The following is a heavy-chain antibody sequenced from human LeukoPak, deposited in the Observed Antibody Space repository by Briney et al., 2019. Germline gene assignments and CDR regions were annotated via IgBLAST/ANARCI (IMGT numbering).Heavy chain of an antibody. CDR1: GFTFDDYG. CDR3: ARNRGWYRPEPRPHYYYYYYMDV. V-gene: IGHV3-20*04. D-gene: IGHD6-19*01. J-gene: IGHJ6*03. CDR2: INWNGGST. Sequence: GGSLRLSCAASGFTFDDYGMSWVRQAPGKGLEWVSGINWNGGSTGYADSVKGRFTISRDNAKNSLYLQMNSLRAEDTALYYCARNRGWYRPEPRPHYYYYYYMDVWGKGTTVTVSS.